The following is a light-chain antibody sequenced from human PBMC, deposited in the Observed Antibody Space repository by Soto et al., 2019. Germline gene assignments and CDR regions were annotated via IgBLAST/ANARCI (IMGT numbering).Light chain of an antibody. J-gene: IGKJ5*01. Sequence: IVMTQSPDSVASYLGEMGTTTCTEXMSGLYSSHNKHYLAWYQQTPGQHNKMIIYWAPTRESGVPDRFSGSGSGTDFTLTISSLQAEDVAVYYCQQYYSTPITVGQGTRLENK. CDR1: MSGLYSSHNKHY. CDR3: QQYYSTPIT. V-gene: IGKV4-1*01. CDR2: WAP.